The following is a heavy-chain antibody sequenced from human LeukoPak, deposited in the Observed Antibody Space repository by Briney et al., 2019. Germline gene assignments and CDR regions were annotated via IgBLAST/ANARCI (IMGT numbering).Heavy chain of an antibody. CDR3: ARVCADIVVVVAAEDNWFDP. CDR2: ISSSSSYT. Sequence: PGGSLRLSCAASGFTFSDYYMSWIRQAPGKGLEWVSYISSSSSYTNYADSVKGRFTISRDNAKNSLYLQMNSLRAEDTAVYYCARVCADIVVVVAAEDNWFDPWGQGALVTVSS. CDR1: GFTFSDYY. J-gene: IGHJ5*02. D-gene: IGHD2-15*01. V-gene: IGHV3-11*06.